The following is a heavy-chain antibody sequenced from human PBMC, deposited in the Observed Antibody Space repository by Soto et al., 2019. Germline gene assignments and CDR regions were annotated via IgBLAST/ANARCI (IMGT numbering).Heavy chain of an antibody. Sequence: GGSLRLSCAASGFTFSSYAMSWVRQAPGKGLEWVSAISGSGGSTYYADSVKGRFTISRDNSKNTLYLQMNSLRAEDTAVYYCERDVVLPYSYYYSMDVWGQGTTVTVSS. CDR1: GFTFSSYA. CDR2: ISGSGGST. CDR3: ERDVVLPYSYYYSMDV. D-gene: IGHD2-21*01. V-gene: IGHV3-23*01. J-gene: IGHJ6*02.